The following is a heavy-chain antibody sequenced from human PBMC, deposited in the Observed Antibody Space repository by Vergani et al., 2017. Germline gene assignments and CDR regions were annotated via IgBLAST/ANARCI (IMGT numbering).Heavy chain of an antibody. CDR1: GFTFSSYW. CDR2: IKQDGSEK. D-gene: IGHD6-19*01. V-gene: IGHV3-7*01. CDR3: ARFSGWFPRDFDY. Sequence: EVQLVESGGGLVQPGGSLRLSCAASGFTFSSYWMSWVRQAPGKGLEWVANIKQDGSEKYYVDSVKGRFTISRDNAKNSLYLQMNSLRVEDTAMYYCARFSGWFPRDFDYWGQGTLVTVSS. J-gene: IGHJ4*02.